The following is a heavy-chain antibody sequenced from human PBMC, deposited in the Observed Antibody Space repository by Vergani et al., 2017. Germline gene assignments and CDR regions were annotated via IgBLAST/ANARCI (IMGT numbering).Heavy chain of an antibody. V-gene: IGHV3-30*18. CDR3: AKAGSVTSGGLQYNFNMDV. Sequence: QVQLAESGGGRVQPERSLRLSCAASGFSFSSHAIHWVRQAPGKGLEWVAGISNDGSKKYYADSVKGRFTISRDNSKNTLDLQMNSLRTQDTAVYYCAKAGSVTSGGLQYNFNMDVWGKGSTITVS. CDR1: GFSFSSHA. J-gene: IGHJ6*03. CDR2: ISNDGSKK. D-gene: IGHD3-10*01.